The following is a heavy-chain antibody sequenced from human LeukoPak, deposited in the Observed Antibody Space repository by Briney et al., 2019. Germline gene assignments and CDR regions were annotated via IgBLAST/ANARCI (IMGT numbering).Heavy chain of an antibody. CDR3: ARLGFLDIVVVPAAGNWFDP. CDR1: GYSFTSYW. J-gene: IGHJ5*02. V-gene: IGHV5-51*01. CDR2: IYPGDSDT. D-gene: IGHD2-2*03. Sequence: GGSLKISCKGSGYSFTSYWIGWVRQMPGKGLEWMGIIYPGDSDTRYSPSFQGHVTISADNSISTAYLQWSRLKASDTAMYYCARLGFLDIVVVPAAGNWFDPWGQGTLVTVSS.